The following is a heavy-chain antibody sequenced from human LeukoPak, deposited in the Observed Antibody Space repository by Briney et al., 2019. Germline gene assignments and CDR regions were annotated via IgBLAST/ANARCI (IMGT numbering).Heavy chain of an antibody. J-gene: IGHJ6*03. Sequence: ASVKVSCKASGYTFTSYYMHWVRQAPGQGLEWVGWINPNSGGTNYAQKFQGRVTMTRDTSISTAYMELSRLRSDDTAVYYCARDLVVVPAAPDGYYYYYMDVWGKGTTVTVSS. CDR3: ARDLVVVPAAPDGYYYYYMDV. CDR2: INPNSGGT. D-gene: IGHD2-2*01. CDR1: GYTFTSYY. V-gene: IGHV1-2*02.